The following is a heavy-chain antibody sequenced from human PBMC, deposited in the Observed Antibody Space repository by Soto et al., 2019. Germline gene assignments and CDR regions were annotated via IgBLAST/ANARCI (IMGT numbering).Heavy chain of an antibody. CDR3: ARLVSLLQPIDS. D-gene: IGHD4-4*01. Sequence: PGGSLKISCHTSGYTFTNYWIGWVRQMPWGGLEWLGLIFPRDFDVRYSPSFEGQVTISADRSTATAFLQWRPLEASDSALYFCARLVSLLQPIDSWGQGTPVTVSS. CDR1: GYTFTNYW. CDR2: IFPRDFDV. V-gene: IGHV5-51*01. J-gene: IGHJ5*01.